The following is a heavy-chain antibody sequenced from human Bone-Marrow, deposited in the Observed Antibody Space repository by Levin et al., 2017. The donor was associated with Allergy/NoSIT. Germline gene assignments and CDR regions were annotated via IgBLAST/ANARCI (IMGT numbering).Heavy chain of an antibody. CDR2: MFAGGAA. V-gene: IGHV4-61*02. CDR1: GDPISNTHHY. J-gene: IGHJ5*01. Sequence: SCTVSGDPISNTHHYWSWIRQPAGKGLEWIGRMFAGGAATYKRSLRSRVTISIDTSKNQFSLKLTSVTASDTAVYYCAGDGTFNSWHVGWVDSWGQGTLVTVSS. CDR3: AGDGTFNSWHVGWVDS. D-gene: IGHD2/OR15-2a*01.